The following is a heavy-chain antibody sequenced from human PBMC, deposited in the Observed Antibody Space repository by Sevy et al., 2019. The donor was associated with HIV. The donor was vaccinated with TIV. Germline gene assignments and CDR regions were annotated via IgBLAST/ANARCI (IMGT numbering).Heavy chain of an antibody. CDR2: ISGSGGST. CDR3: AKDRGTPRRGQWLALFDY. D-gene: IGHD6-19*01. V-gene: IGHV3-23*01. J-gene: IGHJ4*02. Sequence: VGSLRLSCAASGFTFSSYAMSWVRQAPGKGLEWVSAISGSGGSTYYADSVKGRFTISRDNSKNTLYLQMNSLRAEDTAVYYCAKDRGTPRRGQWLALFDYWGQGTLVTVSS. CDR1: GFTFSSYA.